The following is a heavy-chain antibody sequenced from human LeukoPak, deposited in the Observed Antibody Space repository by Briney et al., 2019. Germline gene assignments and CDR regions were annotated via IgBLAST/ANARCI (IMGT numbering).Heavy chain of an antibody. Sequence: ASVKVSCKASGYTFTGYYMHWVRQAPGQGLVWMGRINPNSGGTNYAQKFQGRVTMTRDTSISTAYMELSRLRSDDTAVYYCASLFGIAVAGRDNWFDPWGQGTLVTVSS. D-gene: IGHD6-19*01. CDR1: GYTFTGYY. CDR2: INPNSGGT. V-gene: IGHV1-2*06. CDR3: ASLFGIAVAGRDNWFDP. J-gene: IGHJ5*02.